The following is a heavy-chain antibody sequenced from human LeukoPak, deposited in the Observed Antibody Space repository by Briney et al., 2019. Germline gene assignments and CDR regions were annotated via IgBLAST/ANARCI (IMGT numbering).Heavy chain of an antibody. CDR3: ARDQEGADGYNWFY. CDR2: ISSSGSTI. V-gene: IGHV3-11*01. CDR1: GFTSSDYY. D-gene: IGHD5-24*01. Sequence: GGSLRLSCAASGFTSSDYYMSLIRQAPGKGLEWVSYISSSGSTIYYADSVKGRFTISRDNAKNSLYLQMNSLRAEDTAVYYCARDQEGADGYNWFYWGQGTLVTVSS. J-gene: IGHJ4*02.